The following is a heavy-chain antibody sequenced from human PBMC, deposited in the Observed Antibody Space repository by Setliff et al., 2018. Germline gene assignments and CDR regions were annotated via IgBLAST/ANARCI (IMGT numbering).Heavy chain of an antibody. CDR1: GGSISSSSYY. CDR2: IYYSGST. J-gene: IGHJ3*02. V-gene: IGHV4-39*01. CDR3: ARRRGYSGYDYGLYAFDI. D-gene: IGHD5-12*01. Sequence: SETLSLTCTVSGGSISSSSYYWGWIRQPPGKGLEWIGSIYYSGSTYYNPSLKGRVTISVDTSKNQFSLKLSSVTAADTAVYYCARRRGYSGYDYGLYAFDIWGQGTMVTVSS.